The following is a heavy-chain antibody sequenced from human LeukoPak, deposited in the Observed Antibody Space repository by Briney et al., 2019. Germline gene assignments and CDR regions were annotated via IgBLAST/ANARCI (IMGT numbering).Heavy chain of an antibody. CDR2: IYPDSGGT. D-gene: IGHD3-10*01. J-gene: IGHJ4*02. V-gene: IGHV1-2*02. Sequence: ASVKVSCKASGYTFTGYYMHWVRQAPGQGLEWMGWIYPDSGGTNYAQNFQGRVTMTRDTSISTAYMELSGLRSDDTAVYYCARDLSGFGSGSYYKWWGQGTLVTVSS. CDR3: ARDLSGFGSGSYYKW. CDR1: GYTFTGYY.